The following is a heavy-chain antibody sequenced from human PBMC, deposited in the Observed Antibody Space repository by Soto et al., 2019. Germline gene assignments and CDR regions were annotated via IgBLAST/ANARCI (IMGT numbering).Heavy chain of an antibody. Sequence: EVQLVESGGGLVQPGGSLRLSCAASGFTFSDHYMEWVRQAPGKGLEWVGRIRNKANSYTTEYGASVKGRFTISRDDSENSLSLKMNSMTTEDTAVYYCASAWFGELKYFDYLGQGTLVTVSS. J-gene: IGHJ4*02. CDR3: ASAWFGELKYFDY. CDR2: IRNKANSYTT. D-gene: IGHD3-10*01. V-gene: IGHV3-72*01. CDR1: GFTFSDHY.